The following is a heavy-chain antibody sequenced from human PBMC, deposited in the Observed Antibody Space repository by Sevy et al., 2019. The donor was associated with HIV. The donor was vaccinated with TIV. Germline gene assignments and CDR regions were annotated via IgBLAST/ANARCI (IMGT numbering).Heavy chain of an antibody. V-gene: IGHV3-23*01. D-gene: IGHD2-2*01. J-gene: IGHJ6*02. Sequence: GGSLRLSCAASGFTFSSYAMSWVRQAPGKGLEWVSTISDSGDSTYYTDSVKGRFTISRDNSKNTLYLQMNSLRAEDTAVYYCVKSSLGDYYYGMDVWGQGTTVTVSS. CDR2: ISDSGDST. CDR3: VKSSLGDYYYGMDV. CDR1: GFTFSSYA.